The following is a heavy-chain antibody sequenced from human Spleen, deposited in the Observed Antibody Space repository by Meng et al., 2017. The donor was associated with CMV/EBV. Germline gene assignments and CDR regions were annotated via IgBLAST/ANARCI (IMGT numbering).Heavy chain of an antibody. CDR1: GFNFSDYY. CDR2: ISSSGSTI. Sequence: GGSLRLSCAASGFNFSDYYMSWIRQAPGKGLEWVSYISSSGSTIYYADSVKGRFTISRDNAKNSLYLQMNSLRDEDTAVYYCARDQIRGVVGARPRGPGDLWGQGTLVTVSS. J-gene: IGHJ4*02. V-gene: IGHV3-11*04. D-gene: IGHD1-26*01. CDR3: ARDQIRGVVGARPRGPGDL.